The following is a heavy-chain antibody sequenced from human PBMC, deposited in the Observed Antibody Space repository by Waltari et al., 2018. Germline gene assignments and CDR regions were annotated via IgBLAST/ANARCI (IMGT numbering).Heavy chain of an antibody. Sequence: QVQLQESGPGLVKPSETLSLPCTVSGGSISSHYWRWIRQPPGKGLEWIGYIYYSGSTNYNPSLKSRVTISVDTSKNQFSLKLSSVTAADTAVYYCARGELYYYYYMDVWGKGTTVTVSS. J-gene: IGHJ6*03. CDR2: IYYSGST. CDR1: GGSISSHY. D-gene: IGHD1-7*01. V-gene: IGHV4-59*11. CDR3: ARGELYYYYYMDV.